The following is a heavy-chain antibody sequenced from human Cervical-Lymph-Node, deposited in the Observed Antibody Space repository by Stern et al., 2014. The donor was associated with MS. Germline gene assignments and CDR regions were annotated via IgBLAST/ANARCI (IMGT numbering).Heavy chain of an antibody. CDR2: IYYSGST. V-gene: IGHV4-59*01. D-gene: IGHD3-3*01. J-gene: IGHJ4*02. Sequence: QVQLQESGPGLVKPSETLSLTCTVSGGSISSYYWSWIRQPPGKGLEWIGYIYYSGSTNYNPSLKSRVTISVDTSKNQFSLKLSSVTAADTAVYYCARGGLRFIKGFDYWGQGTLVTVSS. CDR1: GGSISSYY. CDR3: ARGGLRFIKGFDY.